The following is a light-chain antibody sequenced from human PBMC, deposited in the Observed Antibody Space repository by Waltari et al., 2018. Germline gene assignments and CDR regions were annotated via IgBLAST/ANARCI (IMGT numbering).Light chain of an antibody. CDR3: SARDTSDDHLVV. CDR1: TLRKYY. CDR2: GKN. V-gene: IGLV3-19*01. J-gene: IGLJ2*01. Sequence: SSELTQDPAVSVALGQTVRITCQGDTLRKYYAGWYQQKPGQAPILIIYGKNNRPSGIPERFSSSNSGNTASLTVSGAQPEDDAEYYCSARDTSDDHLVVFGGGTRLTVL.